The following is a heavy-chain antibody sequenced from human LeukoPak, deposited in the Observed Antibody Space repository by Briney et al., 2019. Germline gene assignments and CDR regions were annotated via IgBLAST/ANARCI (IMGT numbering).Heavy chain of an antibody. CDR3: AKDGLSYDGSTHVYHFDR. D-gene: IGHD1-7*01. J-gene: IGHJ4*02. V-gene: IGHV3-23*01. CDR2: ITGSGSMT. Sequence: GGSLRLSCAASGFTFSDYAMAWVRQAPGKGLEWVSAITGSGSMTHYADSVKGRFIISRDNSNNMLSLQMNNLRAEDTALYYCAKDGLSYDGSTHVYHFDRWGLGTLVAVSS. CDR1: GFTFSDYA.